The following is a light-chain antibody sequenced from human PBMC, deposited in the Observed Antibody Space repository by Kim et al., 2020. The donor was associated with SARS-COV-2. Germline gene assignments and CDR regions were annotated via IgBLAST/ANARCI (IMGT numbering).Light chain of an antibody. CDR1: RSNSGSNA. CDR3: AAWDDSLNGVI. J-gene: IGLJ2*01. Sequence: GQRVTSSCSGSRSNSGSNAVNWYQQLPGTAPKLLIYSNDHRPSGVPDRFSGSKSGTSASLAISGLQSEDEADYYCAAWDDSLNGVIFGGGTQLTVL. V-gene: IGLV1-44*01. CDR2: SND.